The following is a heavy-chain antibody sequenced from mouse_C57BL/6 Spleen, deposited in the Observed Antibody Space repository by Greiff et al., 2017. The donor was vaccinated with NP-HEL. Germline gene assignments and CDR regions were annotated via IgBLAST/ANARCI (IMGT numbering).Heavy chain of an antibody. Sequence: QVQLQQSGPELVKPGASVKISCKASGYAFSSSWMNWVKQRPGKGLEWIGRIYPGDGDTNYNGKFKGKATLTADKSSSTAYMQLSSLTSEDSAVYFCAKAQATSDFDCWGQGTTLTVSS. V-gene: IGHV1-82*01. D-gene: IGHD3-2*02. CDR3: AKAQATSDFDC. J-gene: IGHJ2*01. CDR1: GYAFSSSW. CDR2: IYPGDGDT.